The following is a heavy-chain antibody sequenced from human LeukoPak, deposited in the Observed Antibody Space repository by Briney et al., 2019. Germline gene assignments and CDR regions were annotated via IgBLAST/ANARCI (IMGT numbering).Heavy chain of an antibody. D-gene: IGHD6-19*01. CDR3: AEDYGSRGWYYFDY. CDR2: MSGTGGSK. V-gene: IGHV3-23*01. CDR1: VFRFSIYA. J-gene: IGHJ4*02. Sequence: PGGPLRLSCAASVFRFSIYAMSGAPQATGKGLEWVSAMSGTGGSKYYAVCVKGRFPISRDNSKNTVYLQMNSLRAEDTAVYYCAEDYGSRGWYYFDYWGQGTLVTVSS.